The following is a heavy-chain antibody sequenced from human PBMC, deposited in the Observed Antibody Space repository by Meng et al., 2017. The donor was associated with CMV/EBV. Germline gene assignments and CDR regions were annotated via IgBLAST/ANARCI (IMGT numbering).Heavy chain of an antibody. CDR2: INEDGSAT. Sequence: GESLKISCAASGFTFSSYAMHWVRQAPGKGLNWVARINEDGSATTYADSVRGRFFVSRDNAKNNADLQMNTVSAEDTAVYYCVKSFYKPLLPGHWGQGIMVTVSS. J-gene: IGHJ4*02. V-gene: IGHV3-74*01. CDR3: VKSFYKPLLPGH. CDR1: GFTFSSYA. D-gene: IGHD2-15*01.